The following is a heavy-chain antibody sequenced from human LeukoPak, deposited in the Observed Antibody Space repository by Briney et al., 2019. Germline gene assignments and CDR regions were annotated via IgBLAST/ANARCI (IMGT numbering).Heavy chain of an antibody. V-gene: IGHV4-4*07. D-gene: IGHD3-10*01. CDR1: GGSISSYY. CDR2: IYTSGST. Sequence: SETLSLTCTVSGGSISSYYWSWIRQPAGKGLEWIGRIYTSGSTNYNPSLKSRVTISVDMSRKHFFLDLSSVTAADTAVYYCARAVHYSGTSDQYTGGWYYFDFWGQGTLVTVSS. CDR3: ARAVHYSGTSDQYTGGWYYFDF. J-gene: IGHJ4*02.